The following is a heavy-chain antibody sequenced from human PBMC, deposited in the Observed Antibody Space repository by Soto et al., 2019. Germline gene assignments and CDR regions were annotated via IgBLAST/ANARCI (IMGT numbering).Heavy chain of an antibody. J-gene: IGHJ6*02. Sequence: ASVKVSCKASGYTFTGYYMHWVRQAPEQGPEWMGEIGPESGATRYAQKFQGRVTMTRDMSITTVYMELSSLRSEDTAVYYCARTSFIDSGPYYYYGMDVWGQGTTVT. D-gene: IGHD3-16*02. CDR2: IGPESGAT. V-gene: IGHV1-2*02. CDR3: ARTSFIDSGPYYYYGMDV. CDR1: GYTFTGYY.